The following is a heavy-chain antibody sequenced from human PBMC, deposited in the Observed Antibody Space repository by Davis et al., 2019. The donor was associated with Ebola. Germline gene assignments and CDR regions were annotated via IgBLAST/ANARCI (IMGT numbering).Heavy chain of an antibody. Sequence: SETLSLTCAVSGGSFSGYYWSWIRQAPGKGLEWIGEINHSGSTNYNPSLKSRVTISVDTSKNQFSLKLSSVTAADTAVYYCARRDGSSGWYNYYGMDVWGQGTTVTVSS. CDR1: GGSFSGYY. J-gene: IGHJ6*02. CDR3: ARRDGSSGWYNYYGMDV. V-gene: IGHV4-34*01. D-gene: IGHD6-19*01. CDR2: INHSGST.